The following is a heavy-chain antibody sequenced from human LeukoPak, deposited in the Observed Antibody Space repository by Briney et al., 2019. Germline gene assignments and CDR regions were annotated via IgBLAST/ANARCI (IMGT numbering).Heavy chain of an antibody. Sequence: QAGGSLRLSCAASGFTFNNYWMHWVRQAPGKGLVWVSRISKDGSTTNYADSVKGRFTISRDYAKNTLYLQMNSLTAEDTALYYCARGASSGYRIDYWGQGTLVTVSS. J-gene: IGHJ4*02. V-gene: IGHV3-74*01. CDR2: ISKDGSTT. CDR1: GFTFNNYW. D-gene: IGHD5-18*01. CDR3: ARGASSGYRIDY.